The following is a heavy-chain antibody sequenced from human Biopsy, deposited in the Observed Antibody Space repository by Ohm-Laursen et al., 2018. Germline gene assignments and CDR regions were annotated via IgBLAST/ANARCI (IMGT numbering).Heavy chain of an antibody. V-gene: IGHV4-34*01. CDR3: ARGEYYAYWSGARKLNYFDY. CDR1: GGSFSGTY. D-gene: IGHD3-3*01. CDR2: INHSGST. Sequence: GTLSLTCVVSGGSFSGTYWSWIRQTPGKGLEWIGEINHSGSTKYNPSFESRVTISVDTFKNQFSLNLFSVTAADAARYFCARGEYYAYWSGARKLNYFDYWGQGTLVIVSS. J-gene: IGHJ4*02.